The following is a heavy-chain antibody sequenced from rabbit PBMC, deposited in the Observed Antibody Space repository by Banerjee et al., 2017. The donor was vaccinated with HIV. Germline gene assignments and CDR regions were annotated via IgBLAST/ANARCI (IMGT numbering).Heavy chain of an antibody. J-gene: IGHJ6*01. CDR1: GFSFSNKYV. CDR3: AREGL. Sequence: QEQLEESGGDLVKPEGSLTLTCTASGFSFSNKYVMCWVRQAPGKGLEWIACIYNGNGNTYYATWAKGRFTISKTSSTTVTLQMTSLTAADTATYFCAREGLWGQGTLVTVS. V-gene: IGHV1S45*01. CDR2: IYNGNGNT.